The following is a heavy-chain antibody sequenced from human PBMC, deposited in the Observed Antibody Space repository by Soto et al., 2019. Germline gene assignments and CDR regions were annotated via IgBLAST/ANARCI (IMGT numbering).Heavy chain of an antibody. J-gene: IGHJ5*02. CDR3: PRERSTTANCIDT. Sequence: PSETLSLTCTVSGDAIYIGGYYWTWIRQHPGKGLEWIGYIYHTGKTYYNPSLESRVTMSVDTSKNQFSLKLASVTAADTAVYYCPRERSTTANCIDTWGQGTLVTVSS. CDR1: GDAIYIGGYY. CDR2: IYHTGKT. V-gene: IGHV4-31*03. D-gene: IGHD2-2*01.